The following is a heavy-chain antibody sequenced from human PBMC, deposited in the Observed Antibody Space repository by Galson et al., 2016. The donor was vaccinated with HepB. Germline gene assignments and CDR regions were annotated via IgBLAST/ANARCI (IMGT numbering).Heavy chain of an antibody. Sequence: SVKVSCKASGGTFTTYPITWVRQAPGQGPECLGRIIPLLGIPEYAQKLQGRLTTTADKSTSTTYMELTSLRSEDTAVYYCARPSSGWANDAFDIWGQGTMVTVSS. V-gene: IGHV1-69*02. CDR2: IIPLLGIP. D-gene: IGHD6-19*01. CDR3: ARPSSGWANDAFDI. J-gene: IGHJ3*02. CDR1: GGTFTTYP.